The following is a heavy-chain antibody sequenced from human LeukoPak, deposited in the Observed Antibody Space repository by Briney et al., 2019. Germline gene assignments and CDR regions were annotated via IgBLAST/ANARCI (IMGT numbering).Heavy chain of an antibody. J-gene: IGHJ4*02. CDR2: IYYSGST. CDR3: ARHGPGFWSGYYDY. D-gene: IGHD3-3*01. CDR1: GGSISSSSYY. Sequence: SETLSLTCTVSGGSISSSSYYWGWIRQPPGKGLEWIGSIYYSGSTYYNPSLKSRVTISVDTSKNQFSLKLSSVTAADTAVYYCARHGPGFWSGYYDYWGQGTLVTVSS. V-gene: IGHV4-39*01.